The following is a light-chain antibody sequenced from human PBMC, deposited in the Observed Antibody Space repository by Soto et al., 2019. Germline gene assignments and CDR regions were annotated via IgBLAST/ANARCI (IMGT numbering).Light chain of an antibody. Sequence: DIQMTQSPSSLSASVGDRVTITCRASQGISNYLAWYQQKPGKVPKLLIYSASTLQSGVPSRFSGSGSGTDFTLTISSRQPEDVATYYCQKYNSAPSLTFGGVTKVEIK. J-gene: IGKJ4*01. V-gene: IGKV1-27*01. CDR3: QKYNSAPSLT. CDR1: QGISNY. CDR2: SAS.